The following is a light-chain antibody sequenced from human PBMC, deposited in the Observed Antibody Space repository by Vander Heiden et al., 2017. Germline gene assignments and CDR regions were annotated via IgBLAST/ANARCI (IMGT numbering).Light chain of an antibody. Sequence: QSVLTQPPSVSAAPGQKVTISCSGSSPNIGNNYVSWYQQLPGTAPKLLIYDNNKRPSGIPDRFSGSKSGTSATLGITGLQTGDEADYYCGTWDSSLSAGEVVFGGGTKLTVL. CDR2: DNN. J-gene: IGLJ2*01. V-gene: IGLV1-51*01. CDR1: SPNIGNNY. CDR3: GTWDSSLSAGEVV.